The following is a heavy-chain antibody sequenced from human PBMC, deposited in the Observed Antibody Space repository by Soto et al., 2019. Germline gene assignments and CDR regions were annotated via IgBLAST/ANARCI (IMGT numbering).Heavy chain of an antibody. J-gene: IGHJ1*01. V-gene: IGHV4-59*01. CDR1: CGSISSYY. D-gene: IGHD1-1*01. Sequence: SETLSLTCTVSCGSISSYYWSWIRQPPGKGLEWIGYIYYSGSTNYNPSLKSRVAISVDTSKNQFSLKLSSVTAADTAVYYCARGYAEYFQHWGQGTLVTVSS. CDR3: ARGYAEYFQH. CDR2: IYYSGST.